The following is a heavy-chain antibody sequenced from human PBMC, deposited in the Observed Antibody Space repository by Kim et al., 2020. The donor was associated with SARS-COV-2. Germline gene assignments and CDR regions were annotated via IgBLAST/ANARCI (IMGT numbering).Heavy chain of an antibody. Sequence: ASVKVSCKASGYTLTSYGISWVRQAPGQGLEWMGWISPYNGNTNYAQKLQGRVTMTTDTSTSTAYMELRSLRSDDTAFYYCARDLCWMVRGITCGSQFDYWGQGTLVTVSS. CDR3: ARDLCWMVRGITCGSQFDY. CDR1: GYTLTSYG. V-gene: IGHV1-18*01. J-gene: IGHJ4*02. D-gene: IGHD3-10*01. CDR2: ISPYNGNT.